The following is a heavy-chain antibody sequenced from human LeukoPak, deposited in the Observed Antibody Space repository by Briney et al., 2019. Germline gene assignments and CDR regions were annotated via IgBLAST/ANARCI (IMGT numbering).Heavy chain of an antibody. V-gene: IGHV4-59*01. CDR1: GGSISSYY. D-gene: IGHD3-3*01. CDR2: IHYSGST. CDR3: ARGPRYDFWSGYHTDTTASDAFDI. J-gene: IGHJ3*02. Sequence: SETLSLTCTVSGGSISSYYWSWIRQPPGKGLEWIGYIHYSGSTNYNPSLKSRVTISVDTSKNQFSLKLSSVTAADTAVYYCARGPRYDFWSGYHTDTTASDAFDIWGQGTMVTVSS.